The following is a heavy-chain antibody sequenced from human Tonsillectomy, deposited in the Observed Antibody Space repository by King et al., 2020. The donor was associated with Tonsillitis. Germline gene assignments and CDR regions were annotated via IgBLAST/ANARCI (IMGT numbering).Heavy chain of an antibody. V-gene: IGHV3-48*04. CDR2: IGGSGTTI. CDR1: GLTFSSYS. J-gene: IGHJ4*02. D-gene: IGHD4-17*01. CDR3: ARLTTVTTVDY. Sequence: VQLVESGGGLVQPGGSLRLSCVASGLTFSSYSMNWVRQAPGKGLEWVSYIGGSGTTIYYADSVKGRFTISRDNAKNSLYLQMNSLRVEDTAVIYCARLTTVTTVDYWGQGTLVTVSS.